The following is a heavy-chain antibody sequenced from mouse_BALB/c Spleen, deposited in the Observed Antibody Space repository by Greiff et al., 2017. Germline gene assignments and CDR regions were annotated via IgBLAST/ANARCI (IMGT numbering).Heavy chain of an antibody. J-gene: IGHJ3*01. CDR1: GFTFSSFG. CDR3: ARSGYDAGLAY. Sequence: EVKLMESGGGLVQPGGSLKLSCAASGFTFSSFGMHWVRQAPEKGLAWVAYISSGSSTIYYADTVKGRFTISRDNPKNTLFLQMTSLRSEDTAMYYCARSGYDAGLAYWGQGTLVTVSA. V-gene: IGHV5-17*02. CDR2: ISSGSSTI. D-gene: IGHD2-2*01.